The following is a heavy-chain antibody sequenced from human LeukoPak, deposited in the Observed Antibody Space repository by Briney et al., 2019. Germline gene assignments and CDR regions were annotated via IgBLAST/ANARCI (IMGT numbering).Heavy chain of an antibody. V-gene: IGHV4-38-2*01. Sequence: SGTLSLTCAVSGYSISTGYYWGWIRQPPGKGLEWIGSIYHGGITYYNPSLKSRVTISGDTSKNQISLKLTSVTAADTAVYYCARPVGYCSSASCYIRWNVFDIWGQGTMVTVSS. D-gene: IGHD2-2*02. CDR3: ARPVGYCSSASCYIRWNVFDI. CDR2: IYHGGIT. CDR1: GYSISTGYY. J-gene: IGHJ3*02.